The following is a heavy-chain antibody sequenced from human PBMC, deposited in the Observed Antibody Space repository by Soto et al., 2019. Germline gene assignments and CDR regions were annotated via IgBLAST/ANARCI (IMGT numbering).Heavy chain of an antibody. CDR1: GFTVSSNY. CDR3: AILSN. V-gene: IGHV3-53*01. D-gene: IGHD6-6*01. Sequence: RLSCAASGFTVSSNYMNWVRQAPGKGLEWLSIIYSDGTTYYADSVKGRFTISRDNFKSTLYLQMNNLRAEDTAVYYCAILSNWGQGTLVTVSS. J-gene: IGHJ4*02. CDR2: IYSDGTT.